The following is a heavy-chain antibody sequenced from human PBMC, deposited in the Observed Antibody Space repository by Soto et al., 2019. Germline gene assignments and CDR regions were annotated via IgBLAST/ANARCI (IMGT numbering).Heavy chain of an antibody. Sequence: QMQLVQSGPEVKKPGTSVKVSCKASGFTFTSSAVQWVRQARGQRLEWIGWIVVGSGNTNYAQKFQERVTITRDMSTSTAYMGLSSLRSEDTAVYYCAADPFPYGDYVRFDYWGQGTLVTVSS. V-gene: IGHV1-58*01. J-gene: IGHJ4*02. CDR3: AADPFPYGDYVRFDY. D-gene: IGHD4-17*01. CDR2: IVVGSGNT. CDR1: GFTFTSSA.